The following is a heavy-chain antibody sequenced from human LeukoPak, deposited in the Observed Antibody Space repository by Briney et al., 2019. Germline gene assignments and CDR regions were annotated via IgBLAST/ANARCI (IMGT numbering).Heavy chain of an antibody. CDR3: ARRANTAPPYYFDY. V-gene: IGHV4-59*01. CDR1: DDSMSSYY. J-gene: IGHJ4*02. CDR2: VYYSGGT. D-gene: IGHD5-18*01. Sequence: SETLSLTCTVSDDSMSSYYWNWIRQPPGKGLEWIGYVYYSGGTNYDPSLKSRVTISLDTSKNQFSLKLSSVTAADTAVYYCARRANTAPPYYFDYWGQGTLVTVSS.